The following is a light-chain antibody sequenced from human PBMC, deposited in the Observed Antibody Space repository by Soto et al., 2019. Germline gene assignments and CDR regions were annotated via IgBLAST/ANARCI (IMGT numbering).Light chain of an antibody. V-gene: IGKV3-15*01. CDR2: GAS. CDR1: QSVSSK. Sequence: EIVLTQSPATLSLSPGARATLSCRASQSVSSKLAWYQQKPGQAPRLLIYGASTRAAGIPARFSGSGSGTEFTLTISSLQSEDFAVYYCQQYNNWPLTFGGGTKVDIK. J-gene: IGKJ4*01. CDR3: QQYNNWPLT.